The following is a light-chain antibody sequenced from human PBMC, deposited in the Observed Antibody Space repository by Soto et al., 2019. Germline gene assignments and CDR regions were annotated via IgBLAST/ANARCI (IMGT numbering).Light chain of an antibody. V-gene: IGKV1-5*01. CDR1: QTISSW. CDR2: DAS. CDR3: QHYNTYPWT. Sequence: DIQMTQSPSTLSASLGDRVTLTCRASQTISSWLAWYQQKPGKAPKLLIYDASRLQSGVPARFSGSGSGTEFTLTISSLQPDDFATYFCQHYNTYPWTFGQGTKVEIK. J-gene: IGKJ1*01.